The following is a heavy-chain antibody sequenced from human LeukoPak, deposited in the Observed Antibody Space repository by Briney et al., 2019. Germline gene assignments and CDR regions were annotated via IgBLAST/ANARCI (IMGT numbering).Heavy chain of an antibody. D-gene: IGHD4-17*01. CDR3: ARKNDYGDSYYMDV. V-gene: IGHV4-31*03. J-gene: IGHJ6*03. CDR1: GGSISSGSNY. Sequence: PSETLSLTCTVSGGSISSGSNYWGWIRQHPGKGLEWIGYIHNTGRTDYNPSLKSRVIISLDTSKNRFSLRLSSVTAAGTALYYCARKNDYGDSYYMDVWGKGTTVTVSS. CDR2: IHNTGRT.